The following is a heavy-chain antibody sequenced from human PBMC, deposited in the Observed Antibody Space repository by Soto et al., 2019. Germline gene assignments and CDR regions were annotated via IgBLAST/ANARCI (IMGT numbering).Heavy chain of an antibody. CDR2: IKSKTDGGTT. CDR3: TTDPEETGQVAGTGGYYGMDV. V-gene: IGHV3-15*07. CDR1: GFTFSNAW. Sequence: PGGSLRLSCAASGFTFSNAWMNWVRQAPGKGLEWVGRIKSKTDGGTTDYAAPVKGRFTISRDDSKNTLYLQMNSLKTEDTAVYYCTTDPEETGQVAGTGGYYGMDVWGQGTRVTVSS. J-gene: IGHJ6*02. D-gene: IGHD6-19*01.